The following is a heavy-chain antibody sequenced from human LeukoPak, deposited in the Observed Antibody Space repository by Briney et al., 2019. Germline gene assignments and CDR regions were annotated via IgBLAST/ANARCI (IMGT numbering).Heavy chain of an antibody. J-gene: IGHJ4*02. CDR1: GFTFSSYG. CDR3: SSGDYVDY. V-gene: IGHV3-30*03. CDR2: ISYDGSNK. D-gene: IGHD4-17*01. Sequence: GRSLRLSCAASGFTFSSYGMHWVRQAPGKGLEWVAVISYDGSNKYYADSVKGRFTISRDNSKNTLYLQMNSPRAEDTAVYYCSSGDYVDYWGQGTLVTVSS.